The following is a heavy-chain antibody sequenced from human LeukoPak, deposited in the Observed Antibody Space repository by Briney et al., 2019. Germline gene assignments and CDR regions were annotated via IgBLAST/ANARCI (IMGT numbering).Heavy chain of an antibody. V-gene: IGHV1-2*02. Sequence: GASVKVSCKASGYTFTGYYMHWVRQAPGQGLEWMGCINPNTGGTNYVQRLQGRVTLTTDTSINTAYMDLTSLTSDDTAVYYCARDRTTVTIFDYWGQGTLVTVSS. CDR1: GYTFTGYY. J-gene: IGHJ4*02. CDR2: INPNTGGT. CDR3: ARDRTTVTIFDY. D-gene: IGHD4-17*01.